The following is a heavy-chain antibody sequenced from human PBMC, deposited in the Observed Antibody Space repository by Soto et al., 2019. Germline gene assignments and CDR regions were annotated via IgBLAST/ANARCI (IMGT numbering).Heavy chain of an antibody. Sequence: VHVLESGGDLVQPGGSLRLSCAASGFTFSTYAMTWVRQAAGKGLEWVSTISDSSSTYYADSVKGRFTISRDNSKNTLYLEMTSLRADDTAVYYCAKNKGGNYCTRTSCLYSFDYWGQGTLVTVSS. J-gene: IGHJ4*02. CDR3: AKNKGGNYCTRTSCLYSFDY. CDR2: ISDSSST. CDR1: GFTFSTYA. D-gene: IGHD2-2*01. V-gene: IGHV3-23*01.